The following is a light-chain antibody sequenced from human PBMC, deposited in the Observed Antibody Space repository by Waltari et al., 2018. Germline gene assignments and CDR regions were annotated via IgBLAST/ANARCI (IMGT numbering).Light chain of an antibody. Sequence: QSGLTQPASVSGSPGQSITISCTGTSNDVGTYTYVSWYQHHPDRAPLLLIYEVYNRPSGISTRVSGSKSGNTASLTISGLLAEDEAVYYCSSYTESGARVFGGGTKVTV. CDR2: EVY. V-gene: IGLV2-14*01. CDR3: SSYTESGARV. CDR1: SNDVGTYTY. J-gene: IGLJ2*01.